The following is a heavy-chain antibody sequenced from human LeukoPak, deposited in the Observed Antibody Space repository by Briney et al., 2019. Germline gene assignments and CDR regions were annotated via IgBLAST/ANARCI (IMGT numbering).Heavy chain of an antibody. J-gene: IGHJ3*01. CDR1: GYSISNGYY. Sequence: SETLSLTCTVSGYSISNGYYWGWFRQPPGKGLEWIGSIYHSGSTYYNPSLKSRVTISVDTSKNQFSLKLSSVTAADTAVYYCARFPTSTYGGNSFWGQGTMVTVSS. CDR3: ARFPTSTYGGNSF. CDR2: IYHSGST. D-gene: IGHD4-23*01. V-gene: IGHV4-38-2*02.